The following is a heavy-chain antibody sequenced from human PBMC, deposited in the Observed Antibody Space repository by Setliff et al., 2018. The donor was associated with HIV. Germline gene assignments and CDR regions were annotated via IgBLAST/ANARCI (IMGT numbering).Heavy chain of an antibody. CDR3: ARGGSGYYDFWSGSSAFEY. V-gene: IGHV1-18*01. D-gene: IGHD3-3*01. CDR2: ISAYNGNT. J-gene: IGHJ4*02. CDR1: GYTFTSYG. Sequence: GASVKVSCKASGYTFTSYGISWVRQAPGQGLEWMGWISAYNGNTNYAQKLQGRVTMTTDTSTSTAYMELRSLRSDDTAVFYCARGGSGYYDFWSGSSAFEYWGQGTLVTVSS.